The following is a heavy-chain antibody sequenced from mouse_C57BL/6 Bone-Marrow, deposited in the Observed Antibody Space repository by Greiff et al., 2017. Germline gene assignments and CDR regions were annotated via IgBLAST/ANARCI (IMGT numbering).Heavy chain of an antibody. D-gene: IGHD2-2*01. V-gene: IGHV1-81*01. CDR3: AREDGYDLYYFDY. CDR2: IYPRSGNT. J-gene: IGHJ2*01. CDR1: GYTFTSYG. Sequence: QVQLKESGAELARPGASVKLSCKASGYTFTSYGISWVKQRTGQGLEWIGEIYPRSGNTYYNEKFKGKATLTADKSSSTAYMELRSLTSEDSAVYFCAREDGYDLYYFDYWGQGTTLTVSS.